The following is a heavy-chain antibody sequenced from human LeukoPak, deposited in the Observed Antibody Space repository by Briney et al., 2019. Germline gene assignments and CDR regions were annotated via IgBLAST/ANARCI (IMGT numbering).Heavy chain of an antibody. Sequence: GGSLRLSCAASGFTFSSYSMNWVRQAPGKGLEWVSFISSSSSYIYYADSVKGRFTISRDNAKNSPYLQMNSLRAEDTAVYYCARDLYRIVVVPHYFDYWGQGTLVTVSS. CDR2: ISSSSSYI. CDR1: GFTFSSYS. CDR3: ARDLYRIVVVPHYFDY. V-gene: IGHV3-21*01. D-gene: IGHD3-22*01. J-gene: IGHJ4*02.